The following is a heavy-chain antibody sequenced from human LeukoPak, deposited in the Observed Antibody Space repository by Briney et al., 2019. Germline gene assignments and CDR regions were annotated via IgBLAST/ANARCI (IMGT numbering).Heavy chain of an antibody. V-gene: IGHV3-64*02. CDR3: ARVGDLNFYDF. CDR1: GFTFSRYS. J-gene: IGHJ4*02. Sequence: GGSLRLSCVASGFTFSRYSMHWVRQIPGKGLEYVSAVNDDGDRTYYADSVKARFIISRDNSKNTLFLQMGSLRAEDMAVYYCARVGDLNFYDFRGQGTLVTVSS. D-gene: IGHD1-20*01. CDR2: VNDDGDRT.